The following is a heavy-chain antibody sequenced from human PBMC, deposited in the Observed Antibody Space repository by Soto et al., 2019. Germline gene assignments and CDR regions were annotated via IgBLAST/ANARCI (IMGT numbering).Heavy chain of an antibody. V-gene: IGHV6-1*01. CDR3: AKGDNLGPKTGYAFDP. CDR2: TYFRSKWYN. Sequence: SQTLSLTCAISGDSVSSNTASWNWIRQSPSRGLEWLGRTYFRSKWYNDYAVSVKSRIIINPETSNNQFSLQLNSVTPEDTAVYFCAKGDNLGPKTGYAFDPWGQGIMVTV. CDR1: GDSVSSNTAS. J-gene: IGHJ5*02. D-gene: IGHD5-12*01.